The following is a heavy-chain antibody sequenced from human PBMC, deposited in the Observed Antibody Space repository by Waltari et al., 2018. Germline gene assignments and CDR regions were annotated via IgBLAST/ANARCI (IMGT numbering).Heavy chain of an antibody. CDR1: GFTFSSYA. D-gene: IGHD6-19*01. Sequence: EVQLLESGGGLVQPGGSLSLSCAASGFTFSSYAMSWVRQAPGKGLEWVSFIYSGGSTYYADSVKGRFTISRDNSKNTLYLQMNSLRAEDTAVYYCAKSFRYSSGWYFDYWGQGTLVTVSS. J-gene: IGHJ4*02. CDR3: AKSFRYSSGWYFDY. V-gene: IGHV3-23*03. CDR2: FIYSGGST.